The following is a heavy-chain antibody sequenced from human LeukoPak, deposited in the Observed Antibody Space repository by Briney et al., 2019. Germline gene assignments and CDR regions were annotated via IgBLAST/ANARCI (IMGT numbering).Heavy chain of an antibody. CDR3: SRYVSTDHWFDP. CDR1: GGSISSGSYY. J-gene: IGHJ5*02. D-gene: IGHD3-16*01. CDR2: IYTSGSI. Sequence: SQTLSLTCTVSGGSISSGSYYWSWIRQPAGKGLEWIGRIYTSGSINYNPSLKSRVTISVDTSKNQFSLKLSSATAADTAVSYCSRYVSTDHWFDPSGQGTLVTVST. V-gene: IGHV4-61*02.